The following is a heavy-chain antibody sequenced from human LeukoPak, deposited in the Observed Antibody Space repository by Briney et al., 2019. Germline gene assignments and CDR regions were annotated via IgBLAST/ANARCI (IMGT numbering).Heavy chain of an antibody. CDR3: ARKTYSSDWCYDY. V-gene: IGHV3-23*01. CDR2: ITGSGGST. D-gene: IGHD6-19*01. J-gene: IGHJ4*02. CDR1: GFTFSSYA. Sequence: AGGSLRLSCAASGFTFSSYAMSWVRQAPGQGLEWVSVITGSGGSTYYADSVKGRFTISRDNSKNTLYLQMNSLRAEGTAVYYCARKTYSSDWCYDYWGQGTLVTVSS.